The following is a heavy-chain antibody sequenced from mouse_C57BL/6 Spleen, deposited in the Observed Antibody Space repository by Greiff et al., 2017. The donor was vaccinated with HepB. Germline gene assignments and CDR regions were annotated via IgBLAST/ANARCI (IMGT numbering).Heavy chain of an antibody. J-gene: IGHJ2*01. Sequence: VQLQQSGPGLVKPSQSLSLTCSVTGYSITSGYYWNWIRQFPGNKLEWMGYISYDGSNNYNPSLKNRISITRDTSKNQFFLKLNSVTTEDTATYYCASLTGDYFDYWGQGTTLTVSS. CDR2: ISYDGSN. CDR3: ASLTGDYFDY. D-gene: IGHD4-1*01. V-gene: IGHV3-6*01. CDR1: GYSITSGYY.